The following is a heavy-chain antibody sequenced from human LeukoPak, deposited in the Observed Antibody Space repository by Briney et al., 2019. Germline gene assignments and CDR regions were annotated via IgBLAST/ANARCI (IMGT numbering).Heavy chain of an antibody. Sequence: GRSLRLSCAASGFTFSSYGMHWVRQAPGKGLEWVAVISYDGSNKYYADSVKGRFTISRDNSKNTLYLQMNSLRAEGTAVYYCAKDVDPFGSGSYVEGFDYWGQGTLVTVSS. CDR3: AKDVDPFGSGSYVEGFDY. CDR2: ISYDGSNK. V-gene: IGHV3-30*18. J-gene: IGHJ4*02. CDR1: GFTFSSYG. D-gene: IGHD3-10*01.